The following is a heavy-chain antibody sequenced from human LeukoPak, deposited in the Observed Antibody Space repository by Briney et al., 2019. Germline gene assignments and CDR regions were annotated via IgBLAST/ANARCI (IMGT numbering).Heavy chain of an antibody. CDR2: ISDSDGST. CDR3: ARDGLVGAFDI. V-gene: IGHV3-23*01. CDR1: GFTFSSYA. D-gene: IGHD1-26*01. J-gene: IGHJ3*02. Sequence: PGGSLRLSCAASGFTFSSYAMSWVRQAPGKGLEWVSGISDSDGSTYYADSVKGRFTISRDNSKNTLYLQMNSLRAEDTAVYYCARDGLVGAFDIWGQGTMVTVSS.